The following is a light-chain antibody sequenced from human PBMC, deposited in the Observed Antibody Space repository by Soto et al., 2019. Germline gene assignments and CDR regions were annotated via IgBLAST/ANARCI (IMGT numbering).Light chain of an antibody. V-gene: IGKV1-5*03. CDR2: KAS. CDR3: QHYNSYSEA. J-gene: IGKJ1*01. Sequence: DIQMTQSPSSLSASVGDRVTITCRASQSISSYLNWYQQKPGKAPKLLIYKASTLKSGAPSRFSGSGSGTEFTLTISSLQPDDFATYYCQHYNSYSEAFGQGTKVELK. CDR1: QSISSY.